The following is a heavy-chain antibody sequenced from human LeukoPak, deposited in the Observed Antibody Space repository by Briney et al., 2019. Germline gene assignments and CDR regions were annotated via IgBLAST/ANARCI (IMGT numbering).Heavy chain of an antibody. CDR1: GGSISSGSYY. J-gene: IGHJ3*02. V-gene: IGHV4-61*02. D-gene: IGHD6-19*01. Sequence: SETLSLTCTVSGGSISSGSYYWSWIRQPAGKGLEWIGRIYTSGSTNYNPSLKSRVTISVDTSKNQFSLKLSSVTAADTAVYYCARVWAVAGLNAFDIWGQGTMVTVSS. CDR3: ARVWAVAGLNAFDI. CDR2: IYTSGST.